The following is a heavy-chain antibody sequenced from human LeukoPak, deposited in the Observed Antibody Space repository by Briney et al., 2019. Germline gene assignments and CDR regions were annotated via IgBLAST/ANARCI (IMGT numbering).Heavy chain of an antibody. CDR3: AKGVLRARPGLFDY. Sequence: GGPLRLPCAASGFPLSSYAMSWVRPAPGKGLEWLSTVSGSGDSTYYADSVKGRFSISRDNSKSTLYLQMNSLRADDTAVYYCAKGVLRARPGLFDYWGQGTLVIVSS. J-gene: IGHJ4*02. V-gene: IGHV3-23*01. D-gene: IGHD2/OR15-2a*01. CDR2: VSGSGDST. CDR1: GFPLSSYA.